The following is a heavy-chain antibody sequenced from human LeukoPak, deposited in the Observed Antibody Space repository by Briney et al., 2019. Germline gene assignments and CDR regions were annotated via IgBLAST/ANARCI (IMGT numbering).Heavy chain of an antibody. CDR2: FDPEDGET. CDR1: GYTLTELS. D-gene: IGHD5-12*01. CDR3: ARGQGYSGYDLYYYYYMDV. Sequence: GASVKVSCKVSGYTLTELSMHWVRQAPGKGLEWMGGFDPEDGETIYAQKFQGRVTMTEDTSTDTANMELSSLRSDDTAVYYCARGQGYSGYDLYYYYYMDVWGKGTTVTVSS. V-gene: IGHV1-24*01. J-gene: IGHJ6*03.